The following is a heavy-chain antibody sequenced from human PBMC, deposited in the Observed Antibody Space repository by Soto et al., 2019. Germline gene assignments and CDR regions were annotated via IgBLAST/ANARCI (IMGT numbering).Heavy chain of an antibody. CDR2: INHSGST. J-gene: IGHJ4*02. Sequence: SETLSLTCAVYGGSFSGYYWSWIRQPPGKGLEWIGEINHSGSTNYNPSLKSRVTISVDTSKNQFSLKLSSVTAADTAVYYCARGRGALGWFGEFLFDYWGQGTLVTVSS. CDR3: ARGRGALGWFGEFLFDY. D-gene: IGHD3-10*01. V-gene: IGHV4-34*01. CDR1: GGSFSGYY.